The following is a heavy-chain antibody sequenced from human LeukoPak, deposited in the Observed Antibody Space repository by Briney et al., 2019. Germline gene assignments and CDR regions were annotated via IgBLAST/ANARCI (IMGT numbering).Heavy chain of an antibody. D-gene: IGHD3-10*01. CDR1: GGSISSSY. CDR2: IYYSGST. V-gene: IGHV4-59*01. J-gene: IGHJ4*02. CDR3: ARDRRGYYYGSGSYYDPYYFDY. Sequence: SETLSLTCTVSGGSISSSYWSWIRQPPGKGLEWIGYIYYSGSTNYNPSLKSRVTISVDTSKNQFSLKLSSVTAADTAVYYCARDRRGYYYGSGSYYDPYYFDYWGQGTLVTVSS.